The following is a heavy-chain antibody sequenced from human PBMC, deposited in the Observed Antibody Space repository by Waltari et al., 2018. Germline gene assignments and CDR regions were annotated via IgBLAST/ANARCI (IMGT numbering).Heavy chain of an antibody. D-gene: IGHD3-3*01. V-gene: IGHV3-23*01. CDR1: GFNFSNYA. CDR2: ISGSSGST. CDR3: AKDEWITIFGVVIIGGIDY. Sequence: EVQMLEYGGGLIQPGGSLRLSCAASGFNFSNYAMSWVRQAPGKGLEWVSAISGSSGSTYYADSVMGRFTVSRDNSKNTLYLQMNSLRAEDTAVYYCAKDEWITIFGVVIIGGIDYWGQGTLVTVSS. J-gene: IGHJ4*02.